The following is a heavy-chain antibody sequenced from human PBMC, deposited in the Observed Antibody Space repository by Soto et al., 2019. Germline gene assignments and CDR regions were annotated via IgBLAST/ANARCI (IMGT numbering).Heavy chain of an antibody. CDR2: IGESGTPT. V-gene: IGHV3-23*01. CDR1: GFTFSSYA. Sequence: EVQLLESGGGLVQPGGSLRLSCAASGFTFSSYAMKWVRQAPGKGLEWVSLIGESGTPTYYADSVKGRFTISRVNSRNTLFLEMYSLRAEDTALYYCAIYIPVVRYYGTDVWGQGTKVTVSS. CDR3: AIYIPVVRYYGTDV. J-gene: IGHJ6*02. D-gene: IGHD2-2*01.